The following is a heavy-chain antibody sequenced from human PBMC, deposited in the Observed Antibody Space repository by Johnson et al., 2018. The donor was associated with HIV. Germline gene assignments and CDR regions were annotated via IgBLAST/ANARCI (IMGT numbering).Heavy chain of an antibody. J-gene: IGHJ3*02. CDR3: ARELRGGHTDAFDI. Sequence: VQLVESGGGVVQPGRSVRLSCVVSGLNFSDYGMHWVRQAPGKGPVWVSRINSDGSTPDYADSVKGRFTISRDNAKNSLYLQMNSLRAEDTAVYYCARELRGGHTDAFDIWGQGTMVTVSS. CDR2: INSDGSTP. CDR1: GLNFSDYG. V-gene: IGHV3-74*01. D-gene: IGHD5-18*01.